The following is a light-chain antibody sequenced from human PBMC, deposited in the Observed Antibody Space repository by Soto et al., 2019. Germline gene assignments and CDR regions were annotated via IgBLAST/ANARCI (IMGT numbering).Light chain of an antibody. CDR3: QQRNNWPIT. Sequence: EIVLTPSPATLALSPWEGATLSRRASQSVSSYLAWYQQKPGQAPRLLIYDASNRATGIPVRFSGSGSGTDFTLTISSLEPEDFALYYCQQRNNWPITFGQGTRLEIK. J-gene: IGKJ5*01. V-gene: IGKV3-11*01. CDR2: DAS. CDR1: QSVSSY.